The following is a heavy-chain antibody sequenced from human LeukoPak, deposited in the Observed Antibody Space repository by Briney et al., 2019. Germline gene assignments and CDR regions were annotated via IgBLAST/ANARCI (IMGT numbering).Heavy chain of an antibody. Sequence: ASVKVSCKASGYTFTGYYMLWVRQAPGQGLEWMGWINPNSGGTNYAQKFQGRVTMTRDTSISTAYMELSRLRSDDTAVYYCARERGSSWKTNNNWFDPWGQGTLVTVSS. CDR1: GYTFTGYY. J-gene: IGHJ5*02. D-gene: IGHD6-13*01. CDR3: ARERGSSWKTNNNWFDP. V-gene: IGHV1-2*02. CDR2: INPNSGGT.